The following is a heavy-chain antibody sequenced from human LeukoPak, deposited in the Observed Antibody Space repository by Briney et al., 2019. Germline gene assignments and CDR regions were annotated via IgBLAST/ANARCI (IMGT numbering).Heavy chain of an antibody. J-gene: IGHJ4*02. D-gene: IGHD3-3*01. Sequence: GGSLRLSCAASGFTFSTYAMHWVRQAPGKGLEWVAVISYDGTNKYYAGSVKGRFTISRDNAKNSLYLQMNSLRAEDTAVYYCARDRGAYYDFWSGYYPTELDYWGQGTLVTVSS. CDR2: ISYDGTNK. CDR1: GFTFSTYA. V-gene: IGHV3-30*04. CDR3: ARDRGAYYDFWSGYYPTELDY.